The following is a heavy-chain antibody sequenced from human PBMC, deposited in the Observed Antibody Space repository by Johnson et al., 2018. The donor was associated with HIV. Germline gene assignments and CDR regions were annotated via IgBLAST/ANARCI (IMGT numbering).Heavy chain of an antibody. V-gene: IGHV3-20*04. CDR3: TTKIPHYYDSSGYYYNVFDL. J-gene: IGHJ3*01. Sequence: VQLVESGGGVVRPGGSLRISCVASGFKFYEYDVSWVRQVPGKGLEWVSGINWSGGGTTYADSVKGRFTVSSDNAKNSLYLQMNSLKTEDTAVYYCTTKIPHYYDSSGYYYNVFDLWGQGTMVTVSS. CDR2: INWSGGGT. D-gene: IGHD3-22*01. CDR1: GFKFYEYD.